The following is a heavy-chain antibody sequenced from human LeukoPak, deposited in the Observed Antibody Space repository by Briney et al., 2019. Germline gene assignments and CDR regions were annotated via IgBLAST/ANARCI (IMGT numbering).Heavy chain of an antibody. CDR2: IYSGGST. CDR3: ARDRGIAVAGTPGHYYYGMDV. J-gene: IGHJ6*02. D-gene: IGHD6-19*01. CDR1: GFTVSSNY. Sequence: QSGGSLRLSCAASGFTVSSNYMCWVRQAPGKGLEWVSVIYSGGSTYYADSVKGRFTISRDNSKNTLYLQMNSLRAEDTAVYYCARDRGIAVAGTPGHYYYGMDVWGQGTTVTVSS. V-gene: IGHV3-53*01.